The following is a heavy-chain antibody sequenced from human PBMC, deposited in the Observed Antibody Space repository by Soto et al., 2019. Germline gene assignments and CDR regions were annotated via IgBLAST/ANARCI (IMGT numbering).Heavy chain of an antibody. CDR2: INHSGST. Sequence: SETLSLTCAVYGGSFSGYYWSWIRQPPGKGLEWIGEINHSGSTNYNPSLKSRVTISVDTSKNQFSLKLSSVTAADTAVYYCARATHYYDSSGTPGSVYGMDVWGQGTKVTVSS. CDR1: GGSFSGYY. J-gene: IGHJ6*02. V-gene: IGHV4-34*01. CDR3: ARATHYYDSSGTPGSVYGMDV. D-gene: IGHD3-22*01.